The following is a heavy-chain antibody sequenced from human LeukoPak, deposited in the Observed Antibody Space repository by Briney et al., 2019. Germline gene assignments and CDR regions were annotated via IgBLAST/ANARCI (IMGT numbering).Heavy chain of an antibody. CDR2: IYYSGST. Sequence: SETLSLTCTVSGGSISSYYWSWIRQPPGKGLEWIGYIYYSGSTNYNPSLKSRVTISVDTSKNQFSLKLSSVTAADTAVYYCARGRSFGVVTALGGWGQGTMVTVSS. CDR3: ARGRSFGVVTALGG. D-gene: IGHD3-3*01. V-gene: IGHV4-59*12. CDR1: GGSISSYY. J-gene: IGHJ3*01.